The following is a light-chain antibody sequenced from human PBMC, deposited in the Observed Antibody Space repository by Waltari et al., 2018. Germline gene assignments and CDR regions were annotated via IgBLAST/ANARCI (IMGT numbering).Light chain of an antibody. V-gene: IGKV4-1*01. CDR3: QESYNSPARLT. CDR1: QSVLYSSNNKNY. CDR2: WAS. J-gene: IGKJ4*01. Sequence: DIVMTQSPDSLAVSLGERATINCKSSQSVLYSSNNKNYLAWYQQKPGQPPKLLIYWASTRESGVPDRFSGSGSGTDFTLTINSLQPEDFATYYCQESYNSPARLTFGGGTKVEIK.